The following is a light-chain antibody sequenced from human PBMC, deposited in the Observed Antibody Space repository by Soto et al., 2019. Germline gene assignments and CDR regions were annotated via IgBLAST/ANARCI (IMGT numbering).Light chain of an antibody. V-gene: IGKV3-11*01. Sequence: EIVLTQSPVTLSLSPGERATLSCRASQSVSSYLAWYQRKPGQAPRLLIYDASNRATGIPARFSGSGSGTDFTLTISSLEPEDFAVYYCQQRSKVPLTFGQGTRLEIK. J-gene: IGKJ5*01. CDR3: QQRSKVPLT. CDR1: QSVSSY. CDR2: DAS.